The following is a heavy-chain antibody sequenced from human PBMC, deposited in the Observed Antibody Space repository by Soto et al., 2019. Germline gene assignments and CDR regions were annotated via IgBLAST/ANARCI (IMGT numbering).Heavy chain of an antibody. V-gene: IGHV4-31*03. CDR1: GGSISSGGYY. Sequence: QVQLQESGPGLVKPSQTLSLTCTVSGGSISSGGYYWSWIRQHPVKGLEWIGYIYYSGSTYYNPSLKSRVTISVDTSKNQFSLKLSSVTAADTAVYYCASTVTTYADPTYFDYWGQGTLVTVSS. J-gene: IGHJ4*02. D-gene: IGHD4-17*01. CDR3: ASTVTTYADPTYFDY. CDR2: IYYSGST.